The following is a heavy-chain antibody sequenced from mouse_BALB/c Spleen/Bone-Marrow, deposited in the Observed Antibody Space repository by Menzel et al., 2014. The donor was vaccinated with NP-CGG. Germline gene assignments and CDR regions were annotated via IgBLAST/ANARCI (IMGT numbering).Heavy chain of an antibody. V-gene: IGHV14-3*02. CDR3: ARGYGNYDFDY. CDR1: GFNIKDTY. CDR2: IDPANGNT. J-gene: IGHJ2*01. Sequence: VQLKQSGAELVKPGASVMLPCTASGFNIKDTYMHWVKQRPEQGLEWIGRIDPANGNTKYDPKFQGKATITADTSSNTAYLQLSSLTSEDTVVYYCARGYGNYDFDYWGQGTTLTVSS. D-gene: IGHD2-10*02.